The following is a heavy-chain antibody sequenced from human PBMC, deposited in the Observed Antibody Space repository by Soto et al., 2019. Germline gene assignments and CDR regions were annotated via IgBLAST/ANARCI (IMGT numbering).Heavy chain of an antibody. CDR1: GGSISSYY. Sequence: QVQLQESGPGLVKPSETLSLTCTVSGGSISSYYWSWIRQPPGKGLEWIGYIYYSGSTNYNPSLKSRVTISXXTSXXXXXXXXXXXXAADTAVYYCARDRGPSSGWYALNYWGQGTLVTVSS. V-gene: IGHV4-59*01. D-gene: IGHD6-19*01. CDR3: ARDRGPSSGWYALNY. J-gene: IGHJ4*02. CDR2: IYYSGST.